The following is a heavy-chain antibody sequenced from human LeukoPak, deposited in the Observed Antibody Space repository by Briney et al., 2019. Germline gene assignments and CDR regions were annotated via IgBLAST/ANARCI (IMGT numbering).Heavy chain of an antibody. CDR3: ARQQQLLDY. Sequence: ASVNVSCKAAGYTFTGYYMHWVRQPPGQGLEWMGWFNPDSGGTHYAQKFQGRVTMTRDTSISTAYMELNRLRSDDTAVYYCARQQQLLDYWGQGTLVTVSS. D-gene: IGHD6-13*01. J-gene: IGHJ4*02. V-gene: IGHV1-2*02. CDR1: GYTFTGYY. CDR2: FNPDSGGT.